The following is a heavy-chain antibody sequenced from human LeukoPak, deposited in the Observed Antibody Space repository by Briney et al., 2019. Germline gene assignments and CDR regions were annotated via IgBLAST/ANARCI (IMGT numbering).Heavy chain of an antibody. CDR3: AKDGAPLTGRPGDFVLRVYPISPLDS. J-gene: IGHJ4*02. V-gene: IGHV1-2*02. CDR2: INPTSGDT. D-gene: IGHD2-8*01. Sequence: ASLQVSCKASGYTFSDYYIHWVRQAPGQGLEWMGWINPTSGDTDYAQKFQGRVTMTRDTSITTVNMELTSLTSEDTAVYYCAKDGAPLTGRPGDFVLRVYPISPLDSWGQGTLVTVPS. CDR1: GYTFSDYY.